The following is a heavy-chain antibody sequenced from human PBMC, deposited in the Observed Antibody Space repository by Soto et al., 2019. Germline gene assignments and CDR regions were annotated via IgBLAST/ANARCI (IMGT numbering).Heavy chain of an antibody. D-gene: IGHD6-13*01. J-gene: IGHJ6*02. CDR1: GYTFTSYD. CDR3: ATIAAAGPYYYYGMDV. CDR2: MNPNSGNT. V-gene: IGHV1-8*01. Sequence: QVQLVQSGAEVKKPGASVKVSCKASGYTFTSYDINWVRQATGQGLEWMGWMNPNSGNTGYAQKFQGRVTMTRNTSISIGYMGLSSLRSEYTTVYYCATIAAAGPYYYYGMDVWGQGTTVTVSS.